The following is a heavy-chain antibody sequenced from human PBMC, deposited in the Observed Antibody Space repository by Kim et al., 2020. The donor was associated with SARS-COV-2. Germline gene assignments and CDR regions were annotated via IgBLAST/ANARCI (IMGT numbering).Heavy chain of an antibody. CDR3: AKTGSWSGGYRDAFDI. CDR2: ISGGGGST. Sequence: GGSLRLSCAASGFTFSNFAMSWVRQDPGKGLEWVSVISGGGGSTHYPDSVKGRFTISRDNSKNTLYLQMSSLRDEDTAVYFCAKTGSWSGGYRDAFDIWG. V-gene: IGHV3-23*01. D-gene: IGHD2-15*01. J-gene: IGHJ3*02. CDR1: GFTFSNFA.